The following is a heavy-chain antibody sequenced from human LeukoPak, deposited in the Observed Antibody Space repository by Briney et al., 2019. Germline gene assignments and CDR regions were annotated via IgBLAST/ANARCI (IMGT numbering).Heavy chain of an antibody. V-gene: IGHV3-23*01. CDR1: GFTFSNYA. Sequence: GGSLRLSCAASGFTFSNYAMSWVRQAPGKGREWVSAISGSGGSTYYADSVKGRFTISRDNSKATLYLQMNSLRAEDTAVYYCAKNAYDSSGHHPDYWGQGTLVTVSS. CDR2: ISGSGGST. CDR3: AKNAYDSSGHHPDY. D-gene: IGHD3-22*01. J-gene: IGHJ4*01.